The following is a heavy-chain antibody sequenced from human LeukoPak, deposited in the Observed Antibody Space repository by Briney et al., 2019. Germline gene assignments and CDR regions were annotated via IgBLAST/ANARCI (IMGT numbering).Heavy chain of an antibody. Sequence: ASLKVSSKPSGYTFTSYAINTVRQDPGQGLEWMGWMNTIMGNTGSAQKFQGRVTIPKNTSTSTAYMELSILGAKDTALYYWQGVLSGSGDNWGQGNLVTVSS. CDR1: GYTFTSYA. D-gene: IGHD3-22*01. CDR3: QGVLSGSGDN. V-gene: IGHV1-8*01. J-gene: IGHJ4*02. CDR2: MNTIMGNT.